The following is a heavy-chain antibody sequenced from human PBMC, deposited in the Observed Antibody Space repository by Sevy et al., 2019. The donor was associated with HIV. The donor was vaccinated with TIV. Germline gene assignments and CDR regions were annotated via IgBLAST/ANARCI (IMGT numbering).Heavy chain of an antibody. J-gene: IGHJ4*02. CDR2: IIPIFGTA. D-gene: IGHD6-19*01. V-gene: IGHV1-69*13. Sequence: ASVKVSCKASGGTFISYAISWVRQAPGQGLEWMGGIIPIFGTAIYAQKFQGRVTITEDESTSTAYMQLSSLRSEDTAVYYCARQFSSGWYFFDYWGQGTLVTVSS. CDR1: GGTFISYA. CDR3: ARQFSSGWYFFDY.